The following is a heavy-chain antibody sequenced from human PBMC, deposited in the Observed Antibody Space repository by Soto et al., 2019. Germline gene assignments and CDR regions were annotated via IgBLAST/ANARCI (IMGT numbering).Heavy chain of an antibody. V-gene: IGHV1-24*01. CDR3: ATESSGWGAGSYYYYGMDV. Sequence: VASVKVSCKVSGYTLTELSMHWVRQVPGKGLEWMGGFDPEDGETISAQKFQGRVTMTEDTSTDTAYMELSSLRSEDTAVYYCATESSGWGAGSYYYYGMDVWGQGTTVTVSS. D-gene: IGHD3-22*01. CDR1: GYTLTELS. J-gene: IGHJ6*02. CDR2: FDPEDGET.